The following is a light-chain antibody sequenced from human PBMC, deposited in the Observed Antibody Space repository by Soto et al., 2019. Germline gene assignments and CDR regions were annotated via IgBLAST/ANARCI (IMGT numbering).Light chain of an antibody. CDR2: KAS. V-gene: IGKV1-5*03. Sequence: DIQRTQSPSSLSASVGDRVTITCRASQSVSRWLAWYQQKPGKAPKLLIYKASTLESGVPSRFSGSGSGTEFTLAISSLPPDDSATYYCQQYNDNWTFGQGTKVAIK. J-gene: IGKJ1*01. CDR1: QSVSRW. CDR3: QQYNDNWT.